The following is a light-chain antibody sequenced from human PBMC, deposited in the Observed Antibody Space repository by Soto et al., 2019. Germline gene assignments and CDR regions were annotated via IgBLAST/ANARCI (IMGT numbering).Light chain of an antibody. CDR2: DVS. CDR3: QQYNSYSLT. V-gene: IGKV1-5*01. CDR1: QNINSW. J-gene: IGKJ1*01. Sequence: DIQMTQSPSTLSASVGDRVTITCRASQNINSWLAWYQQKPGKAPKLLIYDVSILQSGVPSRFSCSGSETEFTLTISSLQPDDFATYYCQQYNSYSLTFGQGTKVDIK.